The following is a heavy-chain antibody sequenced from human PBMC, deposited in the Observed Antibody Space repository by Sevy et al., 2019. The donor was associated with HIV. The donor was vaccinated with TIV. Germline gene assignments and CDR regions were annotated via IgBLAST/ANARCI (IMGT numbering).Heavy chain of an antibody. Sequence: GGSLRLSCAASGFTFSSYSMIWVRQAPGKGLEWVSAISGLSNYIYYAESLKGRFIISRDNAKNTLYLQMNSLRADDTAVYYCATGPPDGSYDYFDSWGQGTLVTVSS. V-gene: IGHV3-21*01. CDR2: ISGLSNYI. J-gene: IGHJ4*02. D-gene: IGHD1-26*01. CDR3: ATGPPDGSYDYFDS. CDR1: GFTFSSYS.